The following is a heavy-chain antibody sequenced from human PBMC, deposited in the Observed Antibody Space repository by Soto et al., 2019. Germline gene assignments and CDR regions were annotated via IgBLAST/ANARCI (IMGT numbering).Heavy chain of an antibody. J-gene: IGHJ4*02. V-gene: IGHV3-48*03. CDR2: IGTSGSSK. CDR1: GFSFNLHE. Sequence: GSLRLSCAASGFSFNLHEMNWVRQAPGKGLEWISYIGTSGSSKYYADSVQGRFTISRDNTKNSLYLEMNSLRGDDTGIYYCERAGGSLVYDWPYFDSWGQGTPVTVSS. CDR3: ERAGGSLVYDWPYFDS. D-gene: IGHD3-9*01.